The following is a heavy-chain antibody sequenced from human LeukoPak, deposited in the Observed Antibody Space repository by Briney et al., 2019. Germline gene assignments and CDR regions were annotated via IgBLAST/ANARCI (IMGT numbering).Heavy chain of an antibody. V-gene: IGHV3-21*01. CDR2: ISSSSSYI. CDR3: ARASPPIDSSGTPNYGMDV. J-gene: IGHJ6*02. D-gene: IGHD3-22*01. CDR1: GFTFSSYS. Sequence: GRSLRLSCAASGFTFSSYSMNWVRQAPGKGLEWVTSISSSSSYIYYADSVKGRFTISRDNAKNSLYLQMNSLRAEDTAVYYCARASPPIDSSGTPNYGMDVWGQGTTVTVSS.